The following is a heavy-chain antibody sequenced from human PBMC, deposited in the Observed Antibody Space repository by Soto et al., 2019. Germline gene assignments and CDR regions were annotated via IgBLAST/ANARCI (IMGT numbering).Heavy chain of an antibody. D-gene: IGHD3-22*01. Sequence: QVQLQESGPGLVKPSQTLSLTCTVSGGSISSGGYYWSWIRQHPGKGLEWTGYIYYSGSTYYNPCLNSRVTISVGTYKNQFSLKLSSVTAADTAVYYCASATITVIVVVIKDAFDIWGQGTMVTVSS. V-gene: IGHV4-31*03. J-gene: IGHJ3*02. CDR3: ASATITVIVVVIKDAFDI. CDR2: IYYSGST. CDR1: GGSISSGGYY.